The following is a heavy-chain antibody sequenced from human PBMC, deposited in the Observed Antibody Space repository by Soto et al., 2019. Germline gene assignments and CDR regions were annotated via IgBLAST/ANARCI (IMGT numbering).Heavy chain of an antibody. CDR3: TTDWDVHDSKPRAAFFEY. V-gene: IGHV3-15*07. CDR1: GFTFTNAW. J-gene: IGHJ4*02. CDR2: IKSKVSGGPT. Sequence: EVQLVESGGGLVKPGGSLRLSCAASGFTFTNAWMNWVRQAPGKGPECVGRIKSKVSGGPTDYAAPVEGRFTISRDDSRNTMYLQMSRLKTEYTAVYFGTTDWDVHDSKPRAAFFEYRGQGALVTASS. D-gene: IGHD4-4*01.